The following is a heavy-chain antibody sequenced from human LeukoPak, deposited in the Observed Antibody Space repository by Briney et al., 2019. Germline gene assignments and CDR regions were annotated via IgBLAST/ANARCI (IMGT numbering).Heavy chain of an antibody. CDR3: VAGEWGASDSFDL. Sequence: GGSLRLSCAASGFTFSIYWMSWVRQAPGKGLEWVGYINHDGSHKYYVDSVKGRVTISRDTAKNSFFLQMSSLRAEDTSVYYCVAGEWGASDSFDLWGRGTMVTLSS. CDR2: INHDGSHK. V-gene: IGHV3-7*01. D-gene: IGHD1-26*01. J-gene: IGHJ3*01. CDR1: GFTFSIYW.